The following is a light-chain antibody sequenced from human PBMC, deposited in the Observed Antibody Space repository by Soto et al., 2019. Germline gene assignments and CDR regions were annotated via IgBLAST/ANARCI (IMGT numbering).Light chain of an antibody. Sequence: EIVMTQSPATLSVSPGERATLSCRPSQSVSRNLAWYQQKPGQAPRLLIYGASTRATGIPARFSGSGSGTEFTLTISSLQSEDFAFYYCQHYNNWPRTFGQGTKVDIK. CDR2: GAS. J-gene: IGKJ1*01. CDR3: QHYNNWPRT. V-gene: IGKV3-15*01. CDR1: QSVSRN.